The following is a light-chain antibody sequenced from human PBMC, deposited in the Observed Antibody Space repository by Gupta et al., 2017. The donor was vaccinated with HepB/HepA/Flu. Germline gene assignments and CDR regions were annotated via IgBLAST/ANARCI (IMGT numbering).Light chain of an antibody. J-gene: IGKJ3*01. CDR1: QSVSSY. CDR2: DAS. V-gene: IGKV3-11*01. Sequence: EIVLTQSPATLSLSPGERATLSCRASQSVSSYLAWYQQKPGQAPRLLIYDASNRATGIPARFSGSGSGTEFTLTISSLEPEDIAVYYCQQCGNCSFSFGPGTKLDIK. CDR3: QQCGNCSFS.